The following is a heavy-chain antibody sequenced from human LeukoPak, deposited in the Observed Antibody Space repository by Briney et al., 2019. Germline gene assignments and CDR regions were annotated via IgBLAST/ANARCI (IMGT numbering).Heavy chain of an antibody. CDR3: ARAHRGLAGY. D-gene: IGHD6-19*01. Sequence: SETLSLTCTVSGGSISSSSYYWGWIRQPPGKGLEWIGSIYYSRSTYYNPSLKSRVTISVDTSKNQFSLKLSSVTAADTAVYYCARAHRGLAGYWGQGTLVTVSS. V-gene: IGHV4-39*07. CDR1: GGSISSSSYY. J-gene: IGHJ4*02. CDR2: IYYSRST.